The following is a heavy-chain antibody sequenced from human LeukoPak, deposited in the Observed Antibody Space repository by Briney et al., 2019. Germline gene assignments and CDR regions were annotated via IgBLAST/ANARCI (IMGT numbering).Heavy chain of an antibody. CDR1: GGSFSGYY. D-gene: IGHD3-10*01. CDR3: ARSPLWFGELWGYFDY. J-gene: IGHJ4*02. Sequence: SETLSLTCAVYGGSFSGYYWSWIRQPPGKGLEWIGEINHSGSTNYNPSLKSRVTISVDTSKNQFSLKLSSVTAADTAVYYCARSPLWFGELWGYFDYWGQGTLVTVSS. V-gene: IGHV4-34*01. CDR2: INHSGST.